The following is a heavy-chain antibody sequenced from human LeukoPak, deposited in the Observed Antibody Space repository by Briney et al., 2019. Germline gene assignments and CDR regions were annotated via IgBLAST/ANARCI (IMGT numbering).Heavy chain of an antibody. D-gene: IGHD6-13*01. CDR3: ARDPDFGIAAAGSLDY. Sequence: GGSLRLSCAASGFTFSSYSMNWVRQAPGKGLEWVSSISSSSSYIYYADSVKGRFTISRDNAKNSLYLQMNSLRAEDTAVYYCARDPDFGIAAAGSLDYWGQGTLVTVSS. CDR1: GFTFSSYS. CDR2: ISSSSSYI. J-gene: IGHJ4*02. V-gene: IGHV3-21*01.